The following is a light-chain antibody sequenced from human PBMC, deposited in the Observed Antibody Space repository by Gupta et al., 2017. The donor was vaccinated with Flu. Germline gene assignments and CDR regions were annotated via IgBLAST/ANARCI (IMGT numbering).Light chain of an antibody. J-gene: IGLJ3*02. CDR2: ENS. CDR1: SSNIGNNY. CDR3: GTWDGSLSAGV. Sequence: SSSNIGNNYVSWYQHLPGTAPKLLIYENSKRPSGIPDRFSGSKSGTSATLDITGLQTGDEADYYCGTWDGSLSAGVFGGGTKLTVL. V-gene: IGLV1-51*01.